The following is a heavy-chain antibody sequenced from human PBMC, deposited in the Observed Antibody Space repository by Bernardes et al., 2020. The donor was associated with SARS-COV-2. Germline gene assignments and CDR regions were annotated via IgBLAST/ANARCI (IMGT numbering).Heavy chain of an antibody. V-gene: IGHV3-23*01. J-gene: IGHJ3*01. Sequence: GGSLRLSRAASGFIFSKFAFTWVRQAPGKGLEWVSSITGNGGRTLYADSVRGRFTISRDNSENTLYLEMNSLRPEDAAVYFCGQDPNGDYIGAFDFWGQGTRVTDSS. D-gene: IGHD4-17*01. CDR3: GQDPNGDYIGAFDF. CDR1: GFIFSKFA. CDR2: ITGNGGRT.